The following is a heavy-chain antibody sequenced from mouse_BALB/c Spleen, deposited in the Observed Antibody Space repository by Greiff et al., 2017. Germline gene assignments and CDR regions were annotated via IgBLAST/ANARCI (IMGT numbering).Heavy chain of an antibody. CDR3: ARGHYYGYEEYYFDY. V-gene: IGHV5-6-5*01. CDR2: ISSGGST. Sequence: EVKVVESGGGLVKPGGSLKLSCAASGFTFSSYAMSWVRQTPEKRLEWVASISSGGSTYYPDSVKGRFTISRDNARNILYLQMSSLRSEDTAMYYCARGHYYGYEEYYFDYWGQGTTLTVSS. D-gene: IGHD1-2*01. CDR1: GFTFSSYA. J-gene: IGHJ2*01.